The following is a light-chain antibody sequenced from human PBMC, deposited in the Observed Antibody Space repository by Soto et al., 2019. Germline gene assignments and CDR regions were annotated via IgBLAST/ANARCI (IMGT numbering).Light chain of an antibody. V-gene: IGLV2-14*01. CDR3: SSYTSSRSHV. CDR1: GSDVGGYNY. Sequence: QSALTQPASVSGSPGQSITISCTGTGSDVGGYNYVSWYQQHPGKAPKLMIYDVSNRPSGVSIRFSGFKSGNTASLTISGLQAEDEADYYCSSYTSSRSHVFGTGTKVTVL. CDR2: DVS. J-gene: IGLJ1*01.